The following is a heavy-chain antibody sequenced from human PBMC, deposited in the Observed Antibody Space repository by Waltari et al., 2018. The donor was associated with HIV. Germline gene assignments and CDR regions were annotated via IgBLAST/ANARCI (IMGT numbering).Heavy chain of an antibody. J-gene: IGHJ2*01. CDR1: GFTFSNFW. D-gene: IGHD3-10*01. CDR3: ARRHATEGVLDL. CDR2: LKGVGPTN. Sequence: EVQLLESGGGLVQPGGSLRLSCAASGFTFSNFWMHWVRQVPGKGPVLISRLKGVGPTNLDADSVKGRFTISIDNTRDALYLQMNSLRAEDTAVYYCARRHATEGVLDLWGRGTLVTVSS. V-gene: IGHV3-74*01.